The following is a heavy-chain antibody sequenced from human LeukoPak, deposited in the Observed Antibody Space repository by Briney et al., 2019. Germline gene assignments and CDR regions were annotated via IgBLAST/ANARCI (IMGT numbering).Heavy chain of an antibody. CDR2: IVVGSGNT. Sequence: GTSVKVSCKASGFTFTSSAVQWVRQARGQRLEWIGWIVVGSGNTNYAQKFQERVTITRDMSTSTAYMELSSLRSEDTAVYYCAADSPIRPEYSSSTNDYWGQGTLVTVSS. J-gene: IGHJ4*02. V-gene: IGHV1-58*01. CDR1: GFTFTSSA. CDR3: AADSPIRPEYSSSTNDY. D-gene: IGHD6-6*01.